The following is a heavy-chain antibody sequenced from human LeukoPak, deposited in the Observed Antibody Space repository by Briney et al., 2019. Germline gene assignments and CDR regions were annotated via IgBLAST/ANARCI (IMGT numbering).Heavy chain of an antibody. V-gene: IGHV3-73*01. CDR2: IRSKANSYAT. J-gene: IGHJ4*02. CDR3: TSHASGLEPADY. CDR1: GFTFSGSA. D-gene: IGHD1-1*01. Sequence: GGSLRLSCAASGFTFSGSAMHWVRQASGKGLEWVGRIRSKANSYATAYAASVKGSFTISRDDSKNTAYLQMNSLKTEDTAVYYCTSHASGLEPADYWGQGTLVTVSS.